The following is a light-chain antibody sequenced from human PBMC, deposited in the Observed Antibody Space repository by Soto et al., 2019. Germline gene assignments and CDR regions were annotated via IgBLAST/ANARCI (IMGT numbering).Light chain of an antibody. CDR3: SSYTSSSTYVV. CDR2: EVS. Sequence: QSALTQPPSASGSPGQSVTISCTGTSGDVGRYNYVSWYQQHPGKAPKLMIYEVSNRPSGVSNRFSGSKSGNTASLTISGLQAEDEADYYCSSYTSSSTYVVFGGGTKLTVL. CDR1: SGDVGRYNY. V-gene: IGLV2-14*01. J-gene: IGLJ2*01.